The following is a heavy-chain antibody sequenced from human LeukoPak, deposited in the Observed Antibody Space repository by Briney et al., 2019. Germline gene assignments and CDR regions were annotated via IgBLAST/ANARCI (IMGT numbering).Heavy chain of an antibody. CDR1: GFTFSSYA. Sequence: PGGSLRLSCAASGFTFSSYAMSWVRQAPGKGLEWVSAISGSGGSTYYADSVKGRFTISRDNSKKTLYLQMNSLRAEDTAVYYCAKGAYCGGDCPRGYYFDYWGQGTLATVSS. J-gene: IGHJ4*02. CDR3: AKGAYCGGDCPRGYYFDY. CDR2: ISGSGGST. V-gene: IGHV3-23*01. D-gene: IGHD2-21*02.